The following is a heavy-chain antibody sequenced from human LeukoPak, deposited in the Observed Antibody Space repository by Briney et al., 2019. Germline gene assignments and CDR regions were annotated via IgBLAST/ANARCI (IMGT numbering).Heavy chain of an antibody. D-gene: IGHD5-24*01. V-gene: IGHV1-46*01. J-gene: IGHJ3*01. CDR2: INPDGGNT. Sequence: ASVKVSCKASGYTFTNSYIHWVRQAPGQVLEWMGLINPDGGNTNYAQNFQGRVTLTRDTSTSTVYMELSSLRSGDTAIYYCARIRDGYNDAYDLGGQGTVVTVPS. CDR1: GYTFTNSY. CDR3: ARIRDGYNDAYDL.